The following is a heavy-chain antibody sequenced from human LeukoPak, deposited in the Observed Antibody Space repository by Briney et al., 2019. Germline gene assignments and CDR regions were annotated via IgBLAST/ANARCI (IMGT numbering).Heavy chain of an antibody. D-gene: IGHD2-15*01. CDR2: IKQDGSEK. CDR1: GFTFSSYW. J-gene: IGHJ4*02. Sequence: GGSLRLSCAASGFTFSSYWMSWVRQAPGKGLEGVANIKQDGSEKYYVDSVKGRFTISRDNAKNSLYLQMNSLRAEDTAVYYCARVRGCSGGSCYAPMIWYFNYWGQGTLVTVSS. V-gene: IGHV3-7*01. CDR3: ARVRGCSGGSCYAPMIWYFNY.